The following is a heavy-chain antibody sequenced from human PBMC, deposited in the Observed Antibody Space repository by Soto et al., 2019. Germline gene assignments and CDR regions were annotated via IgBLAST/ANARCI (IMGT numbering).Heavy chain of an antibody. D-gene: IGHD6-13*01. Sequence: PSETLSLTCAVYGGSFSGYYWSWIRQPPGKGLEWIGEINHSGSTNYNPSLKSRVTISVGTSKNQFSLKLSSVTAADTAVYYCARVIAAANSNSPRPNWLDPWGQGTLVTVSS. J-gene: IGHJ5*02. CDR1: GGSFSGYY. V-gene: IGHV4-34*01. CDR3: ARVIAAANSNSPRPNWLDP. CDR2: INHSGST.